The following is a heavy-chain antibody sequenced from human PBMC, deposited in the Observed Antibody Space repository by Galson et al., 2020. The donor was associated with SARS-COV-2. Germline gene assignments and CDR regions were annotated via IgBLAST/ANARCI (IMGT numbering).Heavy chain of an antibody. V-gene: IGHV5-51*01. J-gene: IGHJ4*02. CDR3: VRRGYTSSWYYFDS. CDR1: GLSFSTYW. Sequence: GESLKLSCDASGLSFSTYWTGCVRQMPGRGLEWTGIISPADSDTRYSPSFQGQVTISADKSINTAYLQWTSLQASDTAIYFCVRRGYTSSWYYFDSWGQGTLVTVSS. D-gene: IGHD6-13*01. CDR2: ISPADSDT.